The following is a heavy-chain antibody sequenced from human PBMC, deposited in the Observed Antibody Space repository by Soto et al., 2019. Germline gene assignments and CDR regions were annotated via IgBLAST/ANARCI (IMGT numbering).Heavy chain of an antibody. CDR1: GGSFSGYY. CDR2: INHSGST. D-gene: IGHD6-6*01. CDR3: ARGFAGRLNWFDH. V-gene: IGHV4-34*01. Sequence: SETLSLTCTVYGGSFSGYYWSWIRQPPGKGLEWIGEINHSGSTNYSPSLKSRATISVDTSKNRFSLRLTSVTAADTAVYYCARGFAGRLNWFDHWAQGTLVTVSS. J-gene: IGHJ5*02.